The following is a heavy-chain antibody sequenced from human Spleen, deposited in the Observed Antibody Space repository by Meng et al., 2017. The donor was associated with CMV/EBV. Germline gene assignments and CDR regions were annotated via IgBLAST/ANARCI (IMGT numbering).Heavy chain of an antibody. V-gene: IGHV3-21*06. J-gene: IGHJ6*02. CDR1: GFTFRNYN. CDR2: IHSSSTSI. Sequence: SGFTFRNYNMNWVRQSPGKGLEWVSSIHSSSTSIYYADSLKGRFTISRDNAKNLLYLQLSSLRAEDTAVYYCARSLGSFYYYGMDVWGQGTTVTVSS. D-gene: IGHD3-10*01. CDR3: ARSLGSFYYYGMDV.